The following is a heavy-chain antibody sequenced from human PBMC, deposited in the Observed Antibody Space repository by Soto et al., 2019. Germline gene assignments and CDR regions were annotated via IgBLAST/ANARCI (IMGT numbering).Heavy chain of an antibody. V-gene: IGHV4-39*01. Sequence: PSETLSLTCTVSGGSISSSSYYWGWIHQPPGKGLEWIGSIYYSGSTYYNPSLKSRVTISVDTSKNQFSLKLSSVTAADTAVYYCARTAHYDFWSGYSPSGGFDYWGQGTLVTVS. CDR1: GGSISSSSYY. D-gene: IGHD3-3*01. J-gene: IGHJ4*02. CDR2: IYYSGST. CDR3: ARTAHYDFWSGYSPSGGFDY.